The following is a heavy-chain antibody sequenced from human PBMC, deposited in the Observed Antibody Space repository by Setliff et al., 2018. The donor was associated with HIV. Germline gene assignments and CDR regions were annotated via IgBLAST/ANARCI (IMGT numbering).Heavy chain of an antibody. CDR3: ASRVYYYDESRILREEGFVP. CDR1: GYTFTTYY. CDR2: LNPSEGTT. J-gene: IGHJ5*02. D-gene: IGHD3-22*01. V-gene: IGHV1-46*01. Sequence: ASVKVSCKASGYTFTTYYIHWVRQAPGQGLEWMGILNPSEGTTSFAQKFQGRVTMTRDTSTSTVYMELSSVTAADTAVYYCASRVYYYDESRILREEGFVPWGQGTLVTVSS.